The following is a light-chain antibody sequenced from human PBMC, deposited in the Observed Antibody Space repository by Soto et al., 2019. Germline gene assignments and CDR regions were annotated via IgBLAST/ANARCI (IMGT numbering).Light chain of an antibody. J-gene: IGKJ4*01. V-gene: IGKV1-9*01. CDR2: DAS. Sequence: IQLTQSPSFLSASVGDTVTITCRASQGIGSHLAWYQQKPGTVPNLLIYDASTLPTGVPSRFSGSGSGTEFTLTINSLQAEDFASYYCQQFGSYPLTFGGGTEVEIK. CDR3: QQFGSYPLT. CDR1: QGIGSH.